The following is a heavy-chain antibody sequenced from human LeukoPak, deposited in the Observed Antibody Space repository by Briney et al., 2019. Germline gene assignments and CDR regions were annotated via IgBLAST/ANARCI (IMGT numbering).Heavy chain of an antibody. Sequence: SETLSLTCTVSGSSISNYYWGWIRQPPGKGLEWIGSIYYSGSTYYNPSLKSRVTISVDTSKNQFSLKLSSVTAADTAVYYCARDSPRITMIRGPQYYFDYWGQGTLVTVSS. J-gene: IGHJ4*02. D-gene: IGHD3-22*01. CDR1: GSSISNYY. CDR3: ARDSPRITMIRGPQYYFDY. CDR2: IYYSGST. V-gene: IGHV4-39*07.